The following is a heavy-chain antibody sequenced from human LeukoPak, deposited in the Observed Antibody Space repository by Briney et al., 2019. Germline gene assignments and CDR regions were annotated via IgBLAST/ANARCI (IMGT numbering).Heavy chain of an antibody. CDR1: GFTFSRYS. Sequence: GGSLRLSCGASGFTFSRYSMNWVRQTPGKGLEWVSSISSSGSYIYYADSVKGRFTISRDNAENSLYLQMNSLRAEDTAVYYCASRNQYCGGDCFWAFDIWGQGTMVTVSS. D-gene: IGHD2-21*02. V-gene: IGHV3-21*01. CDR3: ASRNQYCGGDCFWAFDI. J-gene: IGHJ3*02. CDR2: ISSSGSYI.